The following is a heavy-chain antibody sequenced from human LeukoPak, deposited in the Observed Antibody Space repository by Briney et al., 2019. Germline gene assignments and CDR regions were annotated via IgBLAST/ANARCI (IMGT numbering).Heavy chain of an antibody. Sequence: SQTLSLTCALSGDSVSINNGAWNWLRQSPSRGLEWLGRTYYRSKWYNDYAESLISRITISPVTSKNQFSLQLYSVTPEDTAVYYCARGLMATGFDPWGQGTLVTVSS. D-gene: IGHD5-24*01. V-gene: IGHV6-1*01. CDR2: TYYRSKWYN. CDR3: ARGLMATGFDP. CDR1: GDSVSINNGA. J-gene: IGHJ5*02.